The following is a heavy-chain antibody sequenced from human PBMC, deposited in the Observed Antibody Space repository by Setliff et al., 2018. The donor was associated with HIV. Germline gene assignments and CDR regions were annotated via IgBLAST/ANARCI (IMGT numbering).Heavy chain of an antibody. V-gene: IGHV4-4*08. CDR2: GYYSGIT. D-gene: IGHD2-15*01. CDR1: GGSISNYY. CDR3: ARDDRCSGDTCYYY. Sequence: SETLSLTCTVSGGSISNYYWSWIRQPPGKGLEWIGCGYYSGITHYDPSLKSRVSISVDASKNQFSLRLNSVAATDTAVYYCARDDRCSGDTCYYYWGQGTLVTVSS. J-gene: IGHJ4*02.